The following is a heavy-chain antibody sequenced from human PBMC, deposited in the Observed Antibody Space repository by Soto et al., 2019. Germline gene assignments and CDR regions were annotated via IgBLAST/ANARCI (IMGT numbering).Heavy chain of an antibody. CDR2: IIPIFGTA. J-gene: IGHJ6*02. CDR3: ATQIVVVPAAMIGYYYYYGMDV. Sequence: QVQLVQSGAEVKKPGSSVKVSCKASGGTFSSYAISWVRQAPGQGLEWMGGIIPIFGTANYAQKFQGRVTITADESTSTANMELSSLRSEDTAVYYCATQIVVVPAAMIGYYYYYGMDVWGQGTTVTVSS. D-gene: IGHD2-2*01. CDR1: GGTFSSYA. V-gene: IGHV1-69*01.